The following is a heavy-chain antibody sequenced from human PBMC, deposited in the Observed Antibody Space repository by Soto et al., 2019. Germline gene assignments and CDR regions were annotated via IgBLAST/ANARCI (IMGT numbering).Heavy chain of an antibody. D-gene: IGHD6-19*01. Sequence: EVQLVESGGGLVQPGGSLRLSCAASGFTFSSYTMNWVRQAPGKGLEWVSYISSSSSTRYYADSVKGRFTISRDNAKNSLYLQMSGLRADDTAVYYCARDPSSGWSPLDSWGQGTLVTVSS. J-gene: IGHJ4*02. CDR2: ISSSSSTR. CDR3: ARDPSSGWSPLDS. CDR1: GFTFSSYT. V-gene: IGHV3-48*01.